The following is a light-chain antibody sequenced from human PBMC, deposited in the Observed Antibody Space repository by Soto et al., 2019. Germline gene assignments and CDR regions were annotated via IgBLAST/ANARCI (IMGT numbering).Light chain of an antibody. V-gene: IGKV1-5*01. Sequence: DIQMTQSPSSLSASVGDRVTISCRASQSISTYLNWYQFKPGKAPKLLIYAASSLEGGVPSRFSGSASGTEFTLTISSLQPDDFATYYCQQYNSYSTFGQGTKVEIK. J-gene: IGKJ1*01. CDR1: QSISTY. CDR3: QQYNSYST. CDR2: AAS.